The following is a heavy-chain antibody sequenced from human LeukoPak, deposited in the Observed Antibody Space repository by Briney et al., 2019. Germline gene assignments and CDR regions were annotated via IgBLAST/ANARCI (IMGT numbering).Heavy chain of an antibody. V-gene: IGHV4-59*02. D-gene: IGHD6-13*01. CDR1: GGSVRGSY. Sequence: SGTLSLTCNVTGGSVRGSYWSCIQPSPPHALSWIAYIHSSGSTSYNPSLKSRVTISVDTSKNEFSLKLTSVNAADTAVYYCARDRPGGSSLDYWGQGILVTVSS. CDR2: IHSSGST. J-gene: IGHJ4*02. CDR3: ARDRPGGSSLDY.